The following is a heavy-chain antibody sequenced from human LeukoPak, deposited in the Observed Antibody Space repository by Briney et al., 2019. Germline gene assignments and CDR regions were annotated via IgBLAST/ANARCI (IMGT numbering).Heavy chain of an antibody. V-gene: IGHV4-61*02. CDR2: IYTSGST. J-gene: IGHJ2*01. CDR1: GGSISSGSYY. CDR3: AREDVGYSSSQTFDL. D-gene: IGHD6-13*01. Sequence: SETLSLTCTVSGGSISSGSYYWSWIRQPAGKGLEWIGRIYTSGSTNYNPSLKSRVTISVDTSKNQFSLKLSSVTAADTAVYYCAREDVGYSSSQTFDLWGRGTLVTVSS.